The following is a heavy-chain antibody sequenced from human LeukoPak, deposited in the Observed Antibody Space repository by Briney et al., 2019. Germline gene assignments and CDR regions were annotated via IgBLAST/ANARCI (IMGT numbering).Heavy chain of an antibody. V-gene: IGHV4-59*08. CDR1: GASIRNYY. CDR3: ASYDSSGYYSDY. Sequence: SETLSLTCTVSGASIRNYYWSWVRQPPGKGLEWIGYIYYSGSTNYNPSLKSRVTISIDTSKNQFSLNLSSVTAADTAVYYCASYDSSGYYSDYWGQGTLVTVSS. CDR2: IYYSGST. J-gene: IGHJ4*02. D-gene: IGHD3-22*01.